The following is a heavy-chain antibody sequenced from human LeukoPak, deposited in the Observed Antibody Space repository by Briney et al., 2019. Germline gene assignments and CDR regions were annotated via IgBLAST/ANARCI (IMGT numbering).Heavy chain of an antibody. D-gene: IGHD6-13*01. CDR2: IIPILGIA. J-gene: IGHJ4*02. V-gene: IGHV1-69*04. Sequence: ASVKVSCKASGGTFSSYAISWVRQAPGQGLEWMGRIIPILGIANYAQKFQGRVTITADKSTGTAYMELSSLRSEDTAVYYCARDLRYSSSWYGGDYWGQGTLVTVSS. CDR1: GGTFSSYA. CDR3: ARDLRYSSSWYGGDY.